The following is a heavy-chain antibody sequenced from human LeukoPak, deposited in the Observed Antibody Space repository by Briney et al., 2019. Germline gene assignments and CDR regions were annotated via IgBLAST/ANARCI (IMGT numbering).Heavy chain of an antibody. D-gene: IGHD2/OR15-2a*01. J-gene: IGHJ3*02. Sequence: GGSLRLSCAASGFTFSSYAMSWVRQAPGKGLEWVSGISGGGGGTYYADPVKGRFTISRDNAKNSLYLQMNSLRAEDTAVYYCARDLSPFPPSPNDAFDIWGQGTMVTVSS. CDR2: ISGGGGGT. CDR3: ARDLSPFPPSPNDAFDI. V-gene: IGHV3-23*01. CDR1: GFTFSSYA.